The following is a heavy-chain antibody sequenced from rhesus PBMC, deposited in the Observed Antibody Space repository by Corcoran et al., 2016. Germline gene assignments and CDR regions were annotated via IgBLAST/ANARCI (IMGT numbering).Heavy chain of an antibody. V-gene: IGHV4-106*01. D-gene: IGHD1-44*02. CDR3: ARGGYSQGS. CDR2: SYGSGGGT. J-gene: IGHJ4*01. CDR1: GGSISDDYY. Sequence: QVQLQESGPGLVKPSETLSLTCAVSGGSISDDYYWSWIRQPPGKGLEWIGYSYGSGGGTNYNPSLKNRVTISIDTSKTQFSLKLSSVTAADTAVYYCARGGYSQGSWGQGVLVTVSS.